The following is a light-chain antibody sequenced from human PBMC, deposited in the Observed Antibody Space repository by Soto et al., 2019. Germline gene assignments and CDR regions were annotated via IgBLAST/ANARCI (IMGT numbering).Light chain of an antibody. J-gene: IGLJ1*01. V-gene: IGLV2-14*01. CDR2: EVT. CDR3: FSFTSHSSHYV. CDR1: SSDVGAYDH. Sequence: QSALTQPASVSGSPGQSITISCSGTSSDVGAYDHVSWYQQYPGKAPKLMIYEVTYRPSGVSDRFSGSKSGNTASLTISGLQAEDEADYYCFSFTSHSSHYVFGTGTKLTVL.